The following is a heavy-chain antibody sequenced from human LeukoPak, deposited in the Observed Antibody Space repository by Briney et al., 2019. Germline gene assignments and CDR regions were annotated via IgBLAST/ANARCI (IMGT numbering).Heavy chain of an antibody. CDR1: GFTFSSYA. J-gene: IGHJ4*02. V-gene: IGHV3-48*04. CDR2: ISSSGSTI. CDR3: ARCSSGWNYYFDY. D-gene: IGHD6-19*01. Sequence: GGSLRLSCAASGFTFSSYAMSWVRQAPGKGLEWVSYISSSGSTIYYADSVKGRFTISRDNAKNSLYLQMNSLRAEDTAVYYCARCSSGWNYYFDYWGQGTLVTVSS.